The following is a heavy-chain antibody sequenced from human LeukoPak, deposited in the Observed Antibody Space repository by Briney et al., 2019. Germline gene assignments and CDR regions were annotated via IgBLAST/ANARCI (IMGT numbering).Heavy chain of an antibody. CDR2: IYRSGST. Sequence: PSETLSLTCTVSGYSISSGYYWGWIRQPPGKGLEWIGSIYRSGSTYYNPSLKSRVTISVDTSKNQFSLKLSSVTAADTAVYYCASSDYGDNNWFDPWGQGTLVTVSS. D-gene: IGHD4-17*01. CDR1: GYSISSGYY. CDR3: ASSDYGDNNWFDP. V-gene: IGHV4-38-2*02. J-gene: IGHJ5*02.